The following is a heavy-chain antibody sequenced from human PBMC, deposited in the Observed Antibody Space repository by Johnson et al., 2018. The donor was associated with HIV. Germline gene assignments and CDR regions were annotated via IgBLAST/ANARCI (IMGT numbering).Heavy chain of an antibody. Sequence: VQLVESVGGLVKPGGSLRLSCAASGFTFSDFFMSWIRQAPGKGLEWVSSIGGSGTNTYYADSVKGRFTISRDNSKNTLYLQMHSLRAEDTAIYYCAKDPLVVPAATLDAFDIWGQGTMVTVSS. CDR3: AKDPLVVPAATLDAFDI. J-gene: IGHJ3*02. CDR1: GFTFSDFF. CDR2: IGGSGTNT. D-gene: IGHD2-2*01. V-gene: IGHV3-23*04.